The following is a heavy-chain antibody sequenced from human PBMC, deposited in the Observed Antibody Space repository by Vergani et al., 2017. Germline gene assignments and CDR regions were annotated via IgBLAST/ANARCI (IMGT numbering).Heavy chain of an antibody. CDR2: IYYSGST. J-gene: IGHJ6*02. Sequence: QLQLQESGPGLVKPSETLSLTCTVSGGSISSSSYYWGWIRQPPGKGLEWIGSIYYSGSTYYNPSLKSRVSISVDTSKNQFSLKLSAVTAADTAVYYCARHLRSSSSAGMDVWGQGTTVTGSS. V-gene: IGHV4-39*01. D-gene: IGHD6-6*01. CDR1: GGSISSSSYY. CDR3: ARHLRSSSSAGMDV.